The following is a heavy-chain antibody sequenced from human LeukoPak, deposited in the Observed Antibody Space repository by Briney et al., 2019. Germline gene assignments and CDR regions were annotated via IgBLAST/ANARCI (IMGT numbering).Heavy chain of an antibody. CDR3: ARWYPPQDYFDY. V-gene: IGHV4-34*01. D-gene: IGHD6-13*01. CDR2: INHSGST. J-gene: IGHJ4*02. Sequence: PSETLSLTCAVYGGSFSGYYWGWIRQPPGKGLEWIGEINHSGSTNYNPSLKSRVTISVDTSKNQFSLKLSSVTAADTAVYYCARWYPPQDYFDYWGQGTLVTVSS. CDR1: GGSFSGYY.